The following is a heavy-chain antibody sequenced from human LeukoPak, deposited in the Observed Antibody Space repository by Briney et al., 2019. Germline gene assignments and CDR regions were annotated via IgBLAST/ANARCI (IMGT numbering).Heavy chain of an antibody. CDR1: AFTFSSYS. CDR2: ISSSGSYI. CDR3: ARVGPWVNPDYYYYYMDV. D-gene: IGHD1-14*01. V-gene: IGHV3-21*01. Sequence: GGSLRLSCAASAFTFSSYSMNWVRQAPGKGLEWVSSISSSGSYIYCAGSVKGRFTISRDNAKNSLYLQMNSLRAEDTAVYYCARVGPWVNPDYYYYYMDVWGKGTTVTVSS. J-gene: IGHJ6*03.